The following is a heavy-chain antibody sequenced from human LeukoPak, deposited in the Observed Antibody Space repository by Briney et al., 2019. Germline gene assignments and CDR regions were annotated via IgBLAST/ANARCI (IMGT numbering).Heavy chain of an antibody. V-gene: IGHV4-31*03. CDR2: IYYSGST. Sequence: PSETLSLTCTVSGGSISSGGYYWSWIRQHPGKGLGWIGYIYYSGSTYYNPSLKSRVTISVDTSKNQFSLKLSSVTAADTAVYYCARKVTSGNYGESHFDYWGQGTLVTVSS. CDR1: GGSISSGGYY. J-gene: IGHJ4*02. CDR3: ARKVTSGNYGESHFDY. D-gene: IGHD4-17*01.